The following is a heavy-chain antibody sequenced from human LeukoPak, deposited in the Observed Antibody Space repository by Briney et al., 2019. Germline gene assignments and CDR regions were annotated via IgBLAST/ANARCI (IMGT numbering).Heavy chain of an antibody. Sequence: SETLSLTCTVSDDSISDYYRGWIRQPPGKGLEWIGYFYNSGRSTYNPSLKSRVTISVDTSKNQFSLKLSSVTAADTAVYFCASPRGDDSGGYYTWYFHHWGQGILVTVSS. V-gene: IGHV4-59*08. CDR2: FYNSGRS. D-gene: IGHD3-22*01. CDR3: ASPRGDDSGGYYTWYFHH. CDR1: DDSISDYY. J-gene: IGHJ1*01.